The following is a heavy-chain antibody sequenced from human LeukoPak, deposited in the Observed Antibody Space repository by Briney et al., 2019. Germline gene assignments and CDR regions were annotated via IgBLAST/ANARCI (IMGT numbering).Heavy chain of an antibody. V-gene: IGHV3-30-3*01. Sequence: GGSLRLSCAASGFTFSSYAMHWVRQAPGKGLEWVAVISYDGSNKYYADSVKGRFTISRDNSKNTLYLQMNSLRAEDTAVYYCARDLPDGSDWSFDYWGQGTLVTVSS. D-gene: IGHD6-19*01. CDR1: GFTFSSYA. CDR3: ARDLPDGSDWSFDY. J-gene: IGHJ4*02. CDR2: ISYDGSNK.